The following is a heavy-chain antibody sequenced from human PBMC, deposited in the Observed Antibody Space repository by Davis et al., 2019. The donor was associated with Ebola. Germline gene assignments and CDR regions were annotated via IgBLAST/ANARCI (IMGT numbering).Heavy chain of an antibody. CDR3: ARRSGSYYPFDY. D-gene: IGHD1-26*01. V-gene: IGHV4-34*01. CDR1: GGSFSGYY. CDR2: INHSGST. Sequence: PSETLSLTCAVYGGSFSGYYWSWIRQPPGQGLEWIGEINHSGSTNYNPSLKSRVTISVDTSKNQFSLKLSSVTAADTAVYYCARRSGSYYPFDYWGQGTLVTVSS. J-gene: IGHJ4*02.